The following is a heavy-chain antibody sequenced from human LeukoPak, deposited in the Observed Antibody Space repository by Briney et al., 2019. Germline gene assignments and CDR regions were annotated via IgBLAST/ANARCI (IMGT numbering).Heavy chain of an antibody. D-gene: IGHD6-19*01. CDR2: IYYTGST. V-gene: IGHV4-59*12. Sequence: PSETLSLTCTVSGGSISSYYWSWIRQPPGKGLEWIGYIYYTGSTNYNPSLKSRVTISVDTSKNQFSLKLSSVTAADTAVYYCARTAGLAVAMGAFDIWGQGTMVTVSS. CDR3: ARTAGLAVAMGAFDI. J-gene: IGHJ3*02. CDR1: GGSISSYY.